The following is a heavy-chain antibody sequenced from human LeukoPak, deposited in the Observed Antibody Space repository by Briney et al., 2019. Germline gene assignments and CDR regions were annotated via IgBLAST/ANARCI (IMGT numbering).Heavy chain of an antibody. Sequence: SETLSLTCTVSGGSISSSSYYWGWIRQPPGKGLEWIGSIYYGGSTYYNPSLKSRVTISVDTSKNQFSLKLSSVTAADTAVYYCARLLSHGQEAALDYWGQGTLVTVSS. CDR2: IYYGGST. D-gene: IGHD6-25*01. V-gene: IGHV4-39*01. CDR3: ARLLSHGQEAALDY. CDR1: GGSISSSSYY. J-gene: IGHJ4*02.